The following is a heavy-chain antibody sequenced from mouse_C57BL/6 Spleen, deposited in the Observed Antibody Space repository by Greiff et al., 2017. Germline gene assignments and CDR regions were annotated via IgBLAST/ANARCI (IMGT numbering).Heavy chain of an antibody. J-gene: IGHJ3*01. Sequence: VPLQQSGPELVKPGASVKISCKASGYAFSSSWMNWVKQRPGKGLGWIGRIYPGYGDTNYNGKFKGKATLTADNASSTAYMQLSSLTSEDSAVYFCARGGLYYDSSDGGFAYWGQGTLVTVSA. CDR1: GYAFSSSW. V-gene: IGHV1-82*01. CDR2: IYPGYGDT. CDR3: ARGGLYYDSSDGGFAY. D-gene: IGHD1-1*01.